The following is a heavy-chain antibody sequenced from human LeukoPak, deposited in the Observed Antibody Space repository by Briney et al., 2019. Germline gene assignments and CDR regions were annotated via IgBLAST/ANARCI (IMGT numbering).Heavy chain of an antibody. Sequence: PSETLSLTCTVSGGSISTYYWCWIRQPPGKGLEWIGCIYYSGSTNRNPSLESRVTISVATPQNQFSLRLSSVTAADTAVYYCARESYGFGPFDYWGQGTLVTVSS. CDR1: GGSISTYY. CDR3: ARESYGFGPFDY. V-gene: IGHV4-59*01. CDR2: IYYSGST. D-gene: IGHD4-17*01. J-gene: IGHJ4*02.